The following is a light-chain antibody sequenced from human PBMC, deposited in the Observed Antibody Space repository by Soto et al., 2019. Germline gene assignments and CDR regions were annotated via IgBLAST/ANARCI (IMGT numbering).Light chain of an antibody. V-gene: IGLV2-14*03. J-gene: IGLJ1*01. Sequence: QSVLTQPASVSGSPGQSITISCTGTSGDVGGYNYVSWYQQHPGKAPKLMIYDVSNRPSGASNRFSGSKSGNTASLTISGLQAEDEADYYCSSYTSSSLHVFGTGTKLTVL. CDR2: DVS. CDR3: SSYTSSSLHV. CDR1: SGDVGGYNY.